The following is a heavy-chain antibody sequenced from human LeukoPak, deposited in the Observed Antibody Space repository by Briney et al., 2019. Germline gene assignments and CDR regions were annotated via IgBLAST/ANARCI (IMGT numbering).Heavy chain of an antibody. CDR3: ARGRATVTTYY. V-gene: IGHV3-66*01. CDR1: GFTVSSNY. D-gene: IGHD4-17*01. J-gene: IGHJ4*02. Sequence: GGSLRLSCAASGFTVSSNYMSWVRQAPGKGLEWVSVIYSGGSTYYADSVKGRFTISRDNSKNTLYLQMNSLRAEDTAVYYCARGRATVTTYYWGQGTLVTVSS. CDR2: IYSGGST.